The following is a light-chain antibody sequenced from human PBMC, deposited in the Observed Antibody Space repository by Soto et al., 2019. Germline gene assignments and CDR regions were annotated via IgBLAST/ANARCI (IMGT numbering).Light chain of an antibody. CDR3: QQYYNWLGT. Sequence: EIVMTQSPATLSVSPGERATLSCRASQSISSNLAWYQQKPGQAPRLLIYATSPRATGIPARFSGSGSGTAFTLTISSLQSEDFAVYYCQQYYNWLGTFGQGTKVEIK. CDR1: QSISSN. J-gene: IGKJ1*01. V-gene: IGKV3-15*01. CDR2: ATS.